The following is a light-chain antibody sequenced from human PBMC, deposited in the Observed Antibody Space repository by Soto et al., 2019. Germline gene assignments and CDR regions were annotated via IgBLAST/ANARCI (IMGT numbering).Light chain of an antibody. J-gene: IGKJ1*01. CDR2: GAS. Sequence: IRMAQSRPTLSMSPGERATLSCRASQSVSSNLAWYQQKPGQAPRLLIYGASTRATGIPARFSGSGSGTEFTLTISSLQSEDFAVYYCQQYNNWPRTFGQGTKVDIK. V-gene: IGKV3-15*01. CDR3: QQYNNWPRT. CDR1: QSVSSN.